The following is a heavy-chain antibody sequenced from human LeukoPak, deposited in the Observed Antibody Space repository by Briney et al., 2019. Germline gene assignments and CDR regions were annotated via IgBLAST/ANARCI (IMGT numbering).Heavy chain of an antibody. Sequence: PGGSLRLSCAAYGFTFSSYELYWVRQAPGKGLEWISYISSRSITIKYADSVRGRFTISRDDARESLYLQMNTLRAEDTAIYYCGASRQYVGAFDIWGQGTLVTVSS. D-gene: IGHD3-16*01. CDR2: ISSRSITI. CDR1: GFTFSSYE. J-gene: IGHJ3*02. V-gene: IGHV3-48*03. CDR3: GASRQYVGAFDI.